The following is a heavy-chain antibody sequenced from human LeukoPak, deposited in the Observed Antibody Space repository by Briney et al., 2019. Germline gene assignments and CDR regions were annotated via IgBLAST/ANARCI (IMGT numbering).Heavy chain of an antibody. D-gene: IGHD6-19*01. J-gene: IGHJ4*02. CDR3: ARENRKAVAGTRWYYFDY. Sequence: ASVKVSCKAPGYTFTSYYMHWVRQAPGQGLEWMGIINPSGGSTSYAQKFQGRVTMTRDTSTSTVYMELSSLRSEDTAVYYCARENRKAVAGTRWYYFDYWGQGTLVTVSS. CDR2: INPSGGST. CDR1: GYTFTSYY. V-gene: IGHV1-46*01.